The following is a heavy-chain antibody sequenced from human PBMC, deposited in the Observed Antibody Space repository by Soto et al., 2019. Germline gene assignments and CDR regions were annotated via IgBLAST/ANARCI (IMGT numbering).Heavy chain of an antibody. V-gene: IGHV4-39*01. Sequence: QLQLQESGPGLVKPSETLSLTCTVSGGSISSSSYYWGWIRQPPGKGLEWIGSIYYSGCTYYNQSLKSRVTISVDTSKNQCSLKLSSVTAADTAVYYCARRGSGWYIDYWGQGTLVTVSS. CDR2: IYYSGCT. J-gene: IGHJ4*02. CDR3: ARRGSGWYIDY. D-gene: IGHD6-19*01. CDR1: GGSISSSSYY.